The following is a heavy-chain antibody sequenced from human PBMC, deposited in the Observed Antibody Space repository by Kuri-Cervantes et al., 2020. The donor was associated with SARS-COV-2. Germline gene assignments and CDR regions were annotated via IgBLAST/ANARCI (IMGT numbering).Heavy chain of an antibody. CDR3: ASRYDSSSSSNPVD. CDR2: ISSSGSYI. V-gene: IGHV3-21*01. J-gene: IGHJ4*02. CDR1: GFTFSSYW. Sequence: GESLKISCAASGFTFSSYWMNWVRQAPGKGLEGVSSISSSGSYIYYAESVKGRFTISRDNAQNSLYLQMSSLRAEDTAVYYCASRYDSSSSSNPVDWGQGTLVTCAS. D-gene: IGHD6-6*01.